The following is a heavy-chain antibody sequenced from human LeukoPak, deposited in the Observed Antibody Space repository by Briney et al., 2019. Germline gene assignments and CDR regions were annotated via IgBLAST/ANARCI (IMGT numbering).Heavy chain of an antibody. J-gene: IGHJ4*02. Sequence: SETLSLTCTVSGGSISSSSYYWGWIRQPPGKGLEWFGSIYYSGSTYYNPSLKSRVTISVDTSKNQFSLKLSSVTAADTAVYYCNIAAAEFDYWGQGTLVTVSS. V-gene: IGHV4-39*01. CDR3: NIAAAEFDY. D-gene: IGHD6-13*01. CDR2: IYYSGST. CDR1: GGSISSSSYY.